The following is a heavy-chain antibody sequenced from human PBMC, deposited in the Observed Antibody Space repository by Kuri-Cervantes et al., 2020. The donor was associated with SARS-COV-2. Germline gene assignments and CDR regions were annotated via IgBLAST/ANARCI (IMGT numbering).Heavy chain of an antibody. CDR3: ARGRIGDGAFDI. D-gene: IGHD2-21*01. J-gene: IGHJ3*02. CDR2: IGTAGDT. CDR1: GFTFSSYD. V-gene: IGHV3-13*01. Sequence: GESLKISCAASGFTFSSYDMHWVRQATGKGLEWVSAIGTAGDTYYPGSVKGRFTISRENAKNSLYLQMNSLRAGDTAVYYCARGRIGDGAFDIWGQGTMVTVSS.